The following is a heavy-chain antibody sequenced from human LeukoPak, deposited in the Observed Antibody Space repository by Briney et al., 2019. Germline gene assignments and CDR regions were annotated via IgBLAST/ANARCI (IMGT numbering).Heavy chain of an antibody. CDR2: ISGSGGST. V-gene: IGHV3-23*01. D-gene: IGHD3-10*01. CDR3: AKIGYGSGSSKRYYFDY. J-gene: IGHJ4*02. Sequence: GGSLRLSCAASGFTFSSYAMSWVRQAPGKGLEWVSAISGSGGSTYYADSVKGRFTMSRDNSKSTLYLQMNSLRAEDTAVYYCAKIGYGSGSSKRYYFDYWGQGTLVTVSS. CDR1: GFTFSSYA.